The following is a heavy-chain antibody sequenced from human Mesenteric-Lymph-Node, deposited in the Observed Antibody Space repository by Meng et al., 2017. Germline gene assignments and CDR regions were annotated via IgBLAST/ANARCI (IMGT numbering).Heavy chain of an antibody. CDR3: ARERVRELGLLDY. J-gene: IGHJ4*02. CDR2: IDPIGST. V-gene: IGHV4-4*02. Sequence: SETLSLTCAVSGVSISSSYWWTWVRQAPGKGLEWIGEIDPIGSTKYNPSLKSRVTISMDRSTSQFFLDLNSVNAADTAVYYCARERVRELGLLDYWGQGMMVTVSS. CDR1: GVSISSSYW. D-gene: IGHD1-7*01.